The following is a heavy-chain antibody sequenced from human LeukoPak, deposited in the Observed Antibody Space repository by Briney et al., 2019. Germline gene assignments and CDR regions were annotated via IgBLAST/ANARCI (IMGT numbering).Heavy chain of an antibody. CDR1: GFTFGDYA. CDR3: TRDLTVVVPAARSGARDY. J-gene: IGHJ4*02. V-gene: IGHV3-49*04. Sequence: GGSLRLSCTASGFTFGDYAMSWVRQAPGKGLEWVGFIRSKAYGGTTEYAASVKGRFTISRDDSKSIAYLQMNSLKTEDTAVYYCTRDLTVVVPAARSGARDYWGQGTLVTVSS. D-gene: IGHD2-2*01. CDR2: IRSKAYGGTT.